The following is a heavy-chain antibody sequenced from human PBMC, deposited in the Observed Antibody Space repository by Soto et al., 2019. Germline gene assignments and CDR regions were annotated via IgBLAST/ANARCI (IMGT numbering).Heavy chain of an antibody. J-gene: IGHJ6*02. Sequence: QITLKESGPTLVQPTQTLTLTCTFSGFSLTTRGVGVAWIRQPPVKALEWLALIYWDHDERYSPSLRCRLTITNDTSKNLVDLTMTNMDPVDTATYYCAHRGNYGAGRNLDVWGQGTTVTVSS. CDR1: GFSLTTRGVG. D-gene: IGHD3-10*01. CDR3: AHRGNYGAGRNLDV. V-gene: IGHV2-5*02. CDR2: IYWDHDE.